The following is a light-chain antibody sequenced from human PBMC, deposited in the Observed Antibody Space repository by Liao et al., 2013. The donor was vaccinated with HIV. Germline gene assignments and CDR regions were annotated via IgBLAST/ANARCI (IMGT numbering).Light chain of an antibody. Sequence: SYELTQPTAVSVSPGQTATITCSGDRLGEKYVSWYQHKAGQSPILVIFQVHKRPSGVPERFSGSNSGNTATLTISRVEAGDEADYYCQVWDSSSDHWVFGGGTKLTVL. CDR2: QVH. V-gene: IGLV3-1*01. J-gene: IGLJ3*02. CDR3: QVWDSSSDHWV. CDR1: RLGEKY.